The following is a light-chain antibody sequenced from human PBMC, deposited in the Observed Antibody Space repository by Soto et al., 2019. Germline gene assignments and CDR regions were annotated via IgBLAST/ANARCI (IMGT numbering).Light chain of an antibody. Sequence: ETVMTQSPVTLSVSPGEGATLSCRASQSVGTNLAWYQQKPGQAPRLLIYDASTRATGISARFSGSGSGTEFTLTISSLQSEDFAVYYCQQYNDWPPLTFGGGTKVDIK. J-gene: IGKJ4*01. CDR1: QSVGTN. V-gene: IGKV3-15*01. CDR2: DAS. CDR3: QQYNDWPPLT.